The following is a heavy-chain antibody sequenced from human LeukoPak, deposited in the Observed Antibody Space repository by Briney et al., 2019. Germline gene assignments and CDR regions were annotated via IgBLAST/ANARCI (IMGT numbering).Heavy chain of an antibody. CDR1: GFTFSSYG. J-gene: IGHJ5*02. D-gene: IGHD1-7*01. CDR2: VSSDGSID. Sequence: PGGSLRLSCAASGFTFSSYGMHWVRQAPGKGLEGVAVVSSDGSIDYYADSVRGRFTFSRDNSKNTMYLQVNSLRAEDTAVYYCTREGMGTTFSAWFDPWGQGTLVTVSS. V-gene: IGHV3-30*03. CDR3: TREGMGTTFSAWFDP.